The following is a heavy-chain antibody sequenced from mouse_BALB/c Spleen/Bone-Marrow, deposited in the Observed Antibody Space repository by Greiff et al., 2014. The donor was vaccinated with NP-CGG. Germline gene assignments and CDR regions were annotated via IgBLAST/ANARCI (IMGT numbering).Heavy chain of an antibody. Sequence: VHLVEPGPGLVAPSQSLSITCTVSGFSLTSYGVHWVRQPPGKGLEWLGVIWADGSTNYNSALMSRLSISKDNSKSQVFLKMNSLQTDDTAMYYCARSHYPYYFDYWGQGTTLTVSS. CDR3: ARSHYPYYFDY. CDR2: IWADGST. CDR1: GFSLTSYG. D-gene: IGHD1-2*01. J-gene: IGHJ2*01. V-gene: IGHV2-9*02.